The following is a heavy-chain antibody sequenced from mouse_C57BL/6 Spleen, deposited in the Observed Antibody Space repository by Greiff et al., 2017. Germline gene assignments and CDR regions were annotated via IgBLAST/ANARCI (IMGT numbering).Heavy chain of an antibody. Sequence: VQLQQSGPGLVQPSQSLSITCTVSGFSLTSYGVHWVRQSPGKGLEWLGVIWSGGSTDYNAAVISRLSISKDNSKSQVFFKINSLQADDTAIYYCAREDRYFDVWGTGTTVTVSS. CDR1: GFSLTSYG. CDR3: AREDRYFDV. V-gene: IGHV2-2*01. CDR2: IWSGGST. J-gene: IGHJ1*03.